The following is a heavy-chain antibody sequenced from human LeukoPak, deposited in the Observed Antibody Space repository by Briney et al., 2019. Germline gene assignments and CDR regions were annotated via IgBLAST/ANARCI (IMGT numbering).Heavy chain of an antibody. V-gene: IGHV4-34*01. CDR3: ARHGRKQWLGSSR. J-gene: IGHJ4*02. D-gene: IGHD6-19*01. Sequence: TSETLSLTCAVYGGSFSGFYWSWIRQPPGKGLEWIGEINLSGSTNYNPSPKSRVTISVDTSKNQFSLKLSSVTAADTAVYYCARHGRKQWLGSSRWGQGTLVTVSS. CDR1: GGSFSGFY. CDR2: INLSGST.